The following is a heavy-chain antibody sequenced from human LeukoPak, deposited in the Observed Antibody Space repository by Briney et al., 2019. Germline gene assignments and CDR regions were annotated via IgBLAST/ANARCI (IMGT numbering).Heavy chain of an antibody. V-gene: IGHV1-18*01. J-gene: IGHJ4*02. Sequence: GASVKVSCKASGYTFTSYGISWVRQAPGQGLEWMGWINAYNGNTNYAQKLQGRVTMTTDTSTSTAYMELRSLRSDDTAVYYCARDLTHRRNYDSTGYQIVPAFWGQGTLVTVSS. CDR2: INAYNGNT. CDR1: GYTFTSYG. CDR3: ARDLTHRRNYDSTGYQIVPAF. D-gene: IGHD3-22*01.